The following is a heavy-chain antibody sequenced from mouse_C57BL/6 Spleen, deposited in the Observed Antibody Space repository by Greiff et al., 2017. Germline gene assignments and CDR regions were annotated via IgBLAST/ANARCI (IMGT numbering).Heavy chain of an antibody. CDR3: ARGAAQAHAWFAY. Sequence: VQLQESGPELVKPGASVKISCKASGYAFSSSWMNWVKQRPGKGLEWIGRIYPGDGDTNYNGKFKGKATLTADKSSSTAYMQLSSLTSEDSAVYFCARGAAQAHAWFAYWGQGTLVTVSA. V-gene: IGHV1-82*01. CDR1: GYAFSSSW. CDR2: IYPGDGDT. D-gene: IGHD3-2*02. J-gene: IGHJ3*01.